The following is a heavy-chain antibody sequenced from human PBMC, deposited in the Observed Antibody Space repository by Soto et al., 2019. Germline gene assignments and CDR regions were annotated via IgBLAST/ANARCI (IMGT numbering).Heavy chain of an antibody. CDR2: IIPIFGTA. CDR3: ARGSSLSKGYDFWGCYLYYYYGMDV. V-gene: IGHV1-69*13. J-gene: IGHJ6*02. CDR1: GGTFSSYA. D-gene: IGHD3-3*01. Sequence: ASVKVSCKASGGTFSSYAISWVRQAPGQGLEWMRGIIPIFGTANYAQKFQGRVTINAEESTSTAYMELSSMRSEDTAVYYCARGSSLSKGYDFWGCYLYYYYGMDVWGQGTTVTVSS.